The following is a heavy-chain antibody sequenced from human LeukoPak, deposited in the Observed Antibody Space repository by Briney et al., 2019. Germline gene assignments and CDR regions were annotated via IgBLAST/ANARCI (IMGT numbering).Heavy chain of an antibody. V-gene: IGHV4-39*07. CDR3: ARVGFGFSLLTGYYAFDY. J-gene: IGHJ4*02. Sequence: SETLSLTCTVSGGSISSHNYYWTWIRQPPGKGLEWIGAIFYSGSTYYNPSLKSRVTISADTSKNQFSLKLTSVTAADTAVYYCARVGFGFSLLTGYYAFDYWGQGTLVTVSS. D-gene: IGHD3-9*01. CDR1: GGSISSHNYY. CDR2: IFYSGST.